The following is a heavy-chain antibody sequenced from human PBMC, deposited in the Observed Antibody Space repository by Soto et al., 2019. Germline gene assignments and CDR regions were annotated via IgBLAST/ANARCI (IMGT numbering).Heavy chain of an antibody. Sequence: ASVKVSCKASGYTFTSYDINWVRQATGQGPEWMGWMNPNSGNTGYAQKFQGRVTMTRNTSISTAYMELSSLRSEDTAVYYCARGLAQYCSGGSCYSDVWLNWFDPWGQGTLVTVSS. D-gene: IGHD2-15*01. J-gene: IGHJ5*02. CDR1: GYTFTSYD. V-gene: IGHV1-8*01. CDR3: ARGLAQYCSGGSCYSDVWLNWFDP. CDR2: MNPNSGNT.